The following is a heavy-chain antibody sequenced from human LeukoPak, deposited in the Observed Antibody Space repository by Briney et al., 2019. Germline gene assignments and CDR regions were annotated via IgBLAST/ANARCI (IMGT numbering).Heavy chain of an antibody. J-gene: IGHJ4*02. CDR1: GGSISSSNW. CDR3: AREGYYDSSGSRGAFGY. D-gene: IGHD3-22*01. Sequence: PSETLSLTCAVSGGSISSSNWWSWVRQPPGKGLEWIGEIYHSGSTNYNPSLKSRVTISVDKSKNQFSLKLSSVTAADTAMYYCAREGYYDSSGSRGAFGYWGQGTLVTVSS. V-gene: IGHV4-4*02. CDR2: IYHSGST.